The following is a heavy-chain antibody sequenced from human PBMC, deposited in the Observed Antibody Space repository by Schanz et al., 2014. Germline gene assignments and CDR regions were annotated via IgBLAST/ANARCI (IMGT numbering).Heavy chain of an antibody. CDR2: IYIGGNT. CDR1: GFSVGNKY. J-gene: IGHJ3*02. V-gene: IGHV3-66*01. D-gene: IGHD3-10*01. CDR3: AKGRFGELSAFDI. Sequence: EVQLVESGGGLVQPGGSLRLSCAASGFSVGNKYMNWVRQAPGKGLEWVSFIYIGGNTYYADSVKGRFTISRDNSKNTLYLQMNSLRAEDTAVYYCAKGRFGELSAFDIWGQGTMVTVSS.